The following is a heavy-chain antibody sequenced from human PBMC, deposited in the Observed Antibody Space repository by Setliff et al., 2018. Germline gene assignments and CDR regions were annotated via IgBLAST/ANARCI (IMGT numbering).Heavy chain of an antibody. D-gene: IGHD1-26*01. V-gene: IGHV4-59*01. CDR3: AKGGTYRYFDF. Sequence: SETLSLTCTVSGDSINDYYWSWIRQPPGKGLEFIGYVYYSGTAKYDPSLESRAIMSVDASKNQISLKLNSVTAADTAVYYCAKGGTYRYFDFWGQGALVTVS. J-gene: IGHJ4*02. CDR1: GDSINDYY. CDR2: VYYSGTA.